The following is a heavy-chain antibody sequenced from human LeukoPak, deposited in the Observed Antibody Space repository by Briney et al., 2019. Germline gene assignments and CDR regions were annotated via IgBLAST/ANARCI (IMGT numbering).Heavy chain of an antibody. CDR2: ISSSSSYT. CDR3: ARVGGGYYFDY. V-gene: IGHV3-11*06. CDR1: GFTFSDYY. Sequence: GGSLRLSCAASGFTFSDYYMSWIHQAPGKGLEWVSYISSSSSYTNYADSVKGRFTISRDNAKNSLYLQMNSLRAEDTAVYYCARVGGGYYFDYWGQGTLVTVSS. J-gene: IGHJ4*02. D-gene: IGHD3-16*01.